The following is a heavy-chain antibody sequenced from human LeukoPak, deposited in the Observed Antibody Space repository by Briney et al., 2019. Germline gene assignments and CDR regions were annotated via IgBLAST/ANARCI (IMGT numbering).Heavy chain of an antibody. D-gene: IGHD3-22*01. J-gene: IGHJ4*02. CDR1: GFSLSGFA. V-gene: IGHV3-23*01. CDR2: ISASGFST. Sequence: GGSLRLSCTASGFSLSGFALTWVRQAPGKGLEHVSAISASGFSTYYVGSVKGRFTISRDNSKDTLYLEMNSLRTEDTAVYYCAKDRGPFYYETSDYSWHYFHYWGQGTLVTVSS. CDR3: AKDRGPFYYETSDYSWHYFHY.